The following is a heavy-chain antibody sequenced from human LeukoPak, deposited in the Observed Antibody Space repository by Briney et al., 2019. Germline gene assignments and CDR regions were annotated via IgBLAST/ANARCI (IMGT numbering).Heavy chain of an antibody. D-gene: IGHD3-16*02. J-gene: IGHJ6*03. CDR3: ARHEPEDYVWGSYRSPSYYMDV. Sequence: PSQTLSLTCTVSGDSVSSGNYYWGWIRQPAGKGLEWIGRMHSSGSTKYNSSLKSRVTISVDTPKNQLSLKLSSVTAADTAVYYCARHEPEDYVWGSYRSPSYYMDVWGKGTTVTISS. CDR2: MHSSGST. CDR1: GDSVSSGNYY. V-gene: IGHV4-61*02.